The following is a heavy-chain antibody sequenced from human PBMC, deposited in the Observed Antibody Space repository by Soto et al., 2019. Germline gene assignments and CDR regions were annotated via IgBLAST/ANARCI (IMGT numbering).Heavy chain of an antibody. CDR1: GFTFSDYY. V-gene: IGHV3-11*01. CDR3: ARALYSSSWTGYYGMDV. J-gene: IGHJ6*02. D-gene: IGHD6-13*01. Sequence: VGSLRLSCAASGFTFSDYYMSWIRQAPGKGLEWVSYISSSGSTIYYADSVKGRFTISRDNAKNSLYLQMNSLRAEDTAVYYCARALYSSSWTGYYGMDVWGQGTTVTVSS. CDR2: ISSSGSTI.